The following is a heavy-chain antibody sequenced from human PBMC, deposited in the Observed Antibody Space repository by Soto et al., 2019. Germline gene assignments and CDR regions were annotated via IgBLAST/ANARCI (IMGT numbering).Heavy chain of an antibody. CDR2: IIPIFGTA. J-gene: IGHJ6*02. V-gene: IGHV1-69*01. D-gene: IGHD6-19*01. CDR3: ARPSYSSGWNDYYGMDV. Sequence: QVQLVQSGAEVKKPGSSVKVSCKASGGTFSSYAISWVRQAPGQGLEWMGGIIPIFGTANYAQKFQGRVTITADESTSTAYMELSSLRSEDTAVDYCARPSYSSGWNDYYGMDVWGQGTTVTVSS. CDR1: GGTFSSYA.